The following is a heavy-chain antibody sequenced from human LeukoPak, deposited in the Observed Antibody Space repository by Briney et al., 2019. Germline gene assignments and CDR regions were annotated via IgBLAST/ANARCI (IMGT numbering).Heavy chain of an antibody. V-gene: IGHV3-48*02. D-gene: IGHD2/OR15-2a*01. CDR3: VRDFQYYSDL. CDR2: ISGPTI. J-gene: IGHJ4*02. CDR1: VFAFSTYT. Sequence: PGGSLSLSYAASVFAFSTYTINSVRQAPGKGLEWISYISGPTISYSDSVKGRFTISRYNSHNSLFLQMSSMTDEDTAVYYCVRDFQYYSDLWGEGTLVAVSS.